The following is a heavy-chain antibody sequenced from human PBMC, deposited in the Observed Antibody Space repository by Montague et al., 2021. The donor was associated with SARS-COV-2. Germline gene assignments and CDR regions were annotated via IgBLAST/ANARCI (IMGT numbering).Heavy chain of an antibody. D-gene: IGHD3-9*01. CDR2: IYTGGYV. J-gene: IGHJ4*02. CDR3: ARHRITIFLGRMFDY. CDR1: GDSISRYY. Sequence: SETLSLTCSVSGDSISRYYWSWIRQSDGKGLEWIGRIYTGGYVNYNPALQSRVSMSVDTSKNQFSLKLSSATAADTAVYYCARHRITIFLGRMFDYWGQGTLVTVSS. V-gene: IGHV4-4*07.